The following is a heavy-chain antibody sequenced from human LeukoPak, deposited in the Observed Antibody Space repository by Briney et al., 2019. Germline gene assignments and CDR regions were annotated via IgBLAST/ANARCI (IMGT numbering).Heavy chain of an antibody. D-gene: IGHD5-18*01. CDR1: GFTFGNFW. CDR2: MKGDGSHI. V-gene: IGHV3-7*03. Sequence: HPGGSLRLSCAASGFTFGNFWMSWVRQAPGRGLQWVASMKGDGSHIYYVDSVKGRFTISRDNSKNTLYLQMNSLRAEDTAVYYCAKGPGDTAMFPFDYWGQGTLVTVSS. J-gene: IGHJ4*02. CDR3: AKGPGDTAMFPFDY.